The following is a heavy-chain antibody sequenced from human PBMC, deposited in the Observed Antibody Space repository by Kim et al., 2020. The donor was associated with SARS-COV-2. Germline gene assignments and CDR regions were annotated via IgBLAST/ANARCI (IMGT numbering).Heavy chain of an antibody. J-gene: IGHJ3*02. V-gene: IGHV1-69*01. CDR3: ARADSSSWYFRGAFDI. D-gene: IGHD6-13*01. Sequence: KFQGRVTITADESTSTAYMELSSLRSEDTAVYYCARADSSSWYFRGAFDIWGQGTMVTVSS.